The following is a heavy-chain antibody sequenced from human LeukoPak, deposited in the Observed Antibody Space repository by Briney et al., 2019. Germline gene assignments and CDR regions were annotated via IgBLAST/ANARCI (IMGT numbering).Heavy chain of an antibody. Sequence: GGSLRLSCAASGFTFSDYWMPWVRHAAGKGLVWVSRINPDGKNTDYAASVKGRFTISRDNSKNTLYLQMNSLRAEDTAVYYCARELHYYDSSGYSYNWFDPWGQGTLVTVSS. V-gene: IGHV3-74*01. J-gene: IGHJ5*02. CDR1: GFTFSDYW. CDR2: INPDGKNT. D-gene: IGHD3-22*01. CDR3: ARELHYYDSSGYSYNWFDP.